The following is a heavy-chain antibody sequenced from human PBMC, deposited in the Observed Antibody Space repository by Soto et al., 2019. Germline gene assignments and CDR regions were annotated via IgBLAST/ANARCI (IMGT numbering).Heavy chain of an antibody. J-gene: IGHJ6*02. CDR1: GFTFSKFA. CDR2: ITGSGDNT. V-gene: IGHV3-23*01. CDR3: AGRITGVPTSVNGMDV. D-gene: IGHD1-20*01. Sequence: EVQLLESGGGLVHPGGSLRLSCAASGFTFSKFAMSWVRQAPGKGLEWVSAITGSGDNTYYGDSLKGQFTISRDNSENTLFLQMNSLRAEDKAVYYCAGRITGVPTSVNGMDVWGQGTTVTVSS.